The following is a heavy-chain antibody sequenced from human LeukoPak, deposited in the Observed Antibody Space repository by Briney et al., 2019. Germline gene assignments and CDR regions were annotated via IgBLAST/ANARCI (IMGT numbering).Heavy chain of an antibody. Sequence: SVKVSFKSSGGTFSSYAISRVRQAPGQGLEWMGGIIPIFGTANYAPKFQGRVAITADESTSTAYMELSSLRSEDTAVYYCARHRYSGSYYFDYWGQGTLVTVSS. CDR3: ARHRYSGSYYFDY. CDR1: GGTFSSYA. V-gene: IGHV1-69*13. D-gene: IGHD1-26*01. J-gene: IGHJ4*02. CDR2: IIPIFGTA.